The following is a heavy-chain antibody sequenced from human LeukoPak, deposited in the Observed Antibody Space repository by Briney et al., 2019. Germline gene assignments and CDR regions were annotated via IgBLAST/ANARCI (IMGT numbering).Heavy chain of an antibody. V-gene: IGHV3-11*01. CDR1: GFTFSDYY. D-gene: IGHD1-26*01. CDR3: TRAVGLGPGAHFDQ. Sequence: GGSLRLSCVASGFTFSDYYMSWFRQAPGKALEWISYIPTSGISVQYADSVRGRFTASRDDAKNSLHLQMDSLRVEDTAVYYCTRAVGLGPGAHFDQWGQGALVIVSS. CDR2: IPTSGISV. J-gene: IGHJ4*02.